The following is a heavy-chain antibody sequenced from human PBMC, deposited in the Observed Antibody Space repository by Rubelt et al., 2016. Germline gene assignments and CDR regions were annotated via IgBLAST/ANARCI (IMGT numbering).Heavy chain of an antibody. CDR2: IIPIFGTA. J-gene: IGHJ3*02. D-gene: IGHD3-3*01. Sequence: QVQLVQSGAEVKKPGSSVKVSCKASGGTFSSYAISWVRQAPGQGLEWMGGIIPIFGTANYAQKFQGSVTITADESTSTAYRELSSLRSEDTAVYYCARDFLEWSDAFDIWGQGTMVTVSS. CDR3: ARDFLEWSDAFDI. CDR1: GGTFSSYA. V-gene: IGHV1-69*01.